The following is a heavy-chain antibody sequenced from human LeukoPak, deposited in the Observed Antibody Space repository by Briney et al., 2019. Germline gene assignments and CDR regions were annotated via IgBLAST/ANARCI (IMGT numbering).Heavy chain of an antibody. D-gene: IGHD3-10*01. CDR3: ARVQRVKFPLMYYFDY. CDR2: ISAYNGNT. CDR1: GYSFMDYG. J-gene: IGHJ4*02. Sequence: GASVKVSCKAYGYSFMDYGISWVRQAPGQGLEWMGWISAYNGNTNYAQQFQGRVTMTRDTSTSTVYMELSSLRSEDTAVYYCARVQRVKFPLMYYFDYWGQGTLVTVSS. V-gene: IGHV1-18*01.